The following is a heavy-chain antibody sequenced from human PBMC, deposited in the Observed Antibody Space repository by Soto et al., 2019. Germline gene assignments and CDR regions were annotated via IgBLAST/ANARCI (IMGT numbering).Heavy chain of an antibody. CDR3: ARDRGYYGGNAIDY. CDR1: GGSISSGDYY. CDR2: IYYSGST. V-gene: IGHV4-30-4*01. J-gene: IGHJ4*02. Sequence: SETLSLTCTVSGGSISSGDYYWSWIRQPPGKGLEWIGYIYYSGSTYYNPSLKSRVTISVDTSKNQFSLKLSSVTAADTAVYYCARDRGYYGGNAIDYWGQGTLVTVSS. D-gene: IGHD4-17*01.